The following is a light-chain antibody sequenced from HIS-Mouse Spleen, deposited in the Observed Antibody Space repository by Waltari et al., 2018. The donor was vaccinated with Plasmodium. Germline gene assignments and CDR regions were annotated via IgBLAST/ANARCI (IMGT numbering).Light chain of an antibody. V-gene: IGKV1-5*03. J-gene: IGKJ1*01. Sequence: DIHVTQSPSTLSASVADRVTITCRTSQSISSCLALYQHKPRKAHKLLIYKSASLESGDPSRFSGSGSGTEFTITISILQPDDFANYYCQQYNSYWTFGQGTKVEIK. CDR1: QSISSC. CDR2: KSA. CDR3: QQYNSYWT.